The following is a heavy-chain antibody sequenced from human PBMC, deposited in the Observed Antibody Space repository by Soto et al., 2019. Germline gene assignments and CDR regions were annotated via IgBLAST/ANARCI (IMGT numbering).Heavy chain of an antibody. CDR2: IYSGGST. J-gene: IGHJ6*03. D-gene: IGHD2-21*01. Sequence: GGSLRLSCAASGFTVSSNYMSWVRQAPGKGLEWVSVIYSGGSTYYADSVKGRFTISRHNSKNTLYLQMNSLRAEDTAVYYCARVNGLWPFYYMDVWGKGTTVTVSS. V-gene: IGHV3-53*04. CDR1: GFTVSSNY. CDR3: ARVNGLWPFYYMDV.